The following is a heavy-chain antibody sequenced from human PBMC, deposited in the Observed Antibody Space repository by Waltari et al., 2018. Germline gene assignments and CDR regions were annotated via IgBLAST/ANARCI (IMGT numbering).Heavy chain of an antibody. Sequence: QVNLVESGGGVVQPGGSLRLACAPSGFPLSNFGMHWVRQAPGKGLEWVALIWFDGSDKFYADSVRGRFTISRDNSARTLYLDMDSLRLDDTAMYYCAKDAFGNTYLDFWGQGTLVTVSS. CDR1: GFPLSNFG. V-gene: IGHV3-30*02. D-gene: IGHD2-2*02. J-gene: IGHJ4*02. CDR3: AKDAFGNTYLDF. CDR2: IWFDGSDK.